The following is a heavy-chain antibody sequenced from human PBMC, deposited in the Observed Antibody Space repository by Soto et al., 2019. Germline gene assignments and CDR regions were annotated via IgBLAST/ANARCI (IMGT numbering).Heavy chain of an antibody. D-gene: IGHD1-26*01. J-gene: IGHJ5*02. V-gene: IGHV4-59*08. CDR1: DCSSSSYY. CDR2: IYYIGST. Sequence: SQILSVTCSFADCSSSSYYWSCIRQPPGKGLEWIGYIYYIGSTYYNPSLKSRVTISVDTSKNQFSLKLSSVTAADTAVYYCARGPGPDGRHSWGPGPLVTV. CDR3: ARGPGPDGRHS.